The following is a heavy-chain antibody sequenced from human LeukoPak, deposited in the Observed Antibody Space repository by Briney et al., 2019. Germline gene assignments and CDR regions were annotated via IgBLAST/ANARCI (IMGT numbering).Heavy chain of an antibody. Sequence: PGGSLRLSCAASGFTFSSYVMHWVRQAPGKGLEWVASISSSGSYIAYAHSLKGRFTISRDNAKKSLYLQMNSLRAEDTAVYHCARDGNYYDNGAYYDAFDVWGQGTMVTVSS. CDR3: ARDGNYYDNGAYYDAFDV. D-gene: IGHD3-22*01. CDR2: ISSSGSYI. J-gene: IGHJ3*01. V-gene: IGHV3-21*01. CDR1: GFTFSSYV.